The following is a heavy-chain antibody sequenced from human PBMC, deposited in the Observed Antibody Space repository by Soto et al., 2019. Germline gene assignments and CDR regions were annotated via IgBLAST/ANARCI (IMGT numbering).Heavy chain of an antibody. V-gene: IGHV1-69*02. J-gene: IGHJ4*02. Sequence: QGLLVQSGAEVKKPGSSVKVSCEAPGGTLSTYTLTWLRQAPGQGPEWMGRIIPALDIEDYAQQFQGRVTITADTSTSTAYMELHSLRSDDTAGYYCAAVAGTSAFVGYFEYWGQGTLVTVAS. CDR2: IIPALDIE. CDR1: GGTLSTYT. CDR3: AAVAGTSAFVGYFEY. D-gene: IGHD6-19*01.